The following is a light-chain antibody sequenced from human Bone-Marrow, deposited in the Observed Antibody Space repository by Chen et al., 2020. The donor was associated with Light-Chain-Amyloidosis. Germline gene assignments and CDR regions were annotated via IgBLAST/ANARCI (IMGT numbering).Light chain of an antibody. J-gene: IGLJ1*01. CDR3: SSYTITNTLV. V-gene: IGLV2-14*01. CDR1: SSDVGGDNH. CDR2: EVT. Sequence: QSALTQPASVSGSPGQSITISCTGTSSDVGGDNHVSWYQQHPDKAPKLVIYEVTNRPSWVPDRFSGSKSDNTASLTISGLQTEDEDDYFCSSYTITNTLVFGSGTRVTVL.